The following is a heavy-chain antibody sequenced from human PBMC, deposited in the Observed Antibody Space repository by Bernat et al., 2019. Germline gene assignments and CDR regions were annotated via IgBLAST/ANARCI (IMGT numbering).Heavy chain of an antibody. Sequence: QVQLVESGGDVVQPGRSLRLSCAASGFTFSSYAMHWVRQAPGKGLEWVALISYDGSNKYYADSVKGRFTISRDNSKNTLYLQMNSLRAEDTAVYYCAAKDSSSWYDFWGQGSLVTVSS. CDR1: GFTFSSYA. D-gene: IGHD6-13*01. CDR2: ISYDGSNK. V-gene: IGHV3-30-3*01. CDR3: AAKDSSSWYDF. J-gene: IGHJ4*02.